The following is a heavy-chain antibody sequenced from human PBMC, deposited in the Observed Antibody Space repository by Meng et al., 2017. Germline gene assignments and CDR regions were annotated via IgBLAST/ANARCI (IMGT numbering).Heavy chain of an antibody. CDR2: INVYSVIT. J-gene: IGHJ4*02. V-gene: IGHV1-18*01. CDR3: ATRGNPYLNC. Sequence: QGQLVHSGAVVKKTEASVKLSCDTSGYTLSSDGFAWVMQTPEQGLEWLGWINVYSVITNYAQKFQGKVTMTTDTSTRTGYMELTSLTSDDTATYYCATRGNPYLNCWGQGTLVTVSS. CDR1: GYTLSSDG.